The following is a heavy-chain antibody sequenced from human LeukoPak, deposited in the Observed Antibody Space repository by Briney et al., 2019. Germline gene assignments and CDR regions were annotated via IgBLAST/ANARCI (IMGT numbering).Heavy chain of an antibody. CDR1: GFTFSSYG. J-gene: IGHJ5*02. D-gene: IGHD2-8*01. Sequence: GGSLRLSCAASGFTFSSYGMHWVRQAPDKGLEWVAFLQNYGGDIRYADSVEGRFTISRDNSKNTLYLQMNSLRPEDTAVYYCGKSDIILVYQPGSWSDPWGQGTLVTVSS. V-gene: IGHV3-30*02. CDR3: GKSDIILVYQPGSWSDP. CDR2: LQNYGGDI.